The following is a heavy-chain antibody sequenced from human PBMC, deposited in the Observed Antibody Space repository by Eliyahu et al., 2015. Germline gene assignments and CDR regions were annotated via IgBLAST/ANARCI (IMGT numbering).Heavy chain of an antibody. V-gene: IGHV4-39*01. CDR1: GASMIASGYY. CDR2: IGDGGRT. Sequence: QLQESGPGLVRPSETLFXTCAVXGASMIASGYYWGWIRQPPGKGLEWIGSIGDGGRTYYNPSLRMRASISADTPTKDFSLKVRSVTAADTAIYYCARHRVYKSGWFFGPHYFDFWAQGTLVTVSS. D-gene: IGHD6-19*01. J-gene: IGHJ4*02. CDR3: ARHRVYKSGWFFGPHYFDF.